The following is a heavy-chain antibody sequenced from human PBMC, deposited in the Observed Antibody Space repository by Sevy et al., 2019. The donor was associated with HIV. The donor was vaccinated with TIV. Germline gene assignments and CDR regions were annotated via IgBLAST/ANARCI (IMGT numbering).Heavy chain of an antibody. Sequence: GESLKISCVVSGYSFSSYAISWVRQAPGKGLEWVSTINGRGGSTYYAGSVKGRFTISRDNPKNTLFLQMINLRVDDTAIYYCARPGPRIAAAASAFYDNWGQGTLVTVSS. J-gene: IGHJ4*02. V-gene: IGHV3-23*01. CDR1: GYSFSSYA. CDR2: INGRGGST. D-gene: IGHD6-13*01. CDR3: ARPGPRIAAAASAFYDN.